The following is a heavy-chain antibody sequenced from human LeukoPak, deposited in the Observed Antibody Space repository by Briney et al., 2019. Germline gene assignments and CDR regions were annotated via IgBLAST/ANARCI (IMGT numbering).Heavy chain of an antibody. CDR3: ARDPLSVPAAPKDWFDP. CDR2: ISSSSSTI. D-gene: IGHD2-2*01. CDR1: GFTFSSYS. Sequence: PGGSLRLSCAASGFTFSSYSMNWVRQAPGKGLEWVSYISSSSSTIYYADSVKGRFTISRDNAKNSLYLQMNSLRAEDTAVYYCARDPLSVPAAPKDWFDPWGQGTLVTVSS. V-gene: IGHV3-48*01. J-gene: IGHJ5*02.